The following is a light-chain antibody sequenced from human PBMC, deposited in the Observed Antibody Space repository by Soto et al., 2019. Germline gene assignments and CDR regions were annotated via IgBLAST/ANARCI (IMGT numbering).Light chain of an antibody. CDR3: QQLYTLPFT. CDR1: HDISTF. CDR2: EAS. Sequence: DIKLTQSPSLLSASIGERATITCRASHDISTFLACYQQKPGKAPKLLIYEASTLQSGVPSRFSGSGSGTEFTLTISGLLPEDVAADHCQQLYTLPFTFGQGTLLDIK. J-gene: IGKJ5*01. V-gene: IGKV1-9*01.